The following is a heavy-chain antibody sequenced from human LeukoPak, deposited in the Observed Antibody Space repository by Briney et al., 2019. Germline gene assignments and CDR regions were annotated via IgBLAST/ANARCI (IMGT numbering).Heavy chain of an antibody. CDR1: GYTFTSYG. CDR2: ISAYNGNT. D-gene: IGHD3-22*01. Sequence: GASVKVSCKASGYTFTSYGISWVRQAPGQGLEWMGWISAYNGNTNYAQKLQGRVTMTTDTSTSTAYMEPRSLRSDDTAVYYCARVRITMRRKLGSYFDYWGQGTLVTVSS. CDR3: ARVRITMRRKLGSYFDY. V-gene: IGHV1-18*01. J-gene: IGHJ4*02.